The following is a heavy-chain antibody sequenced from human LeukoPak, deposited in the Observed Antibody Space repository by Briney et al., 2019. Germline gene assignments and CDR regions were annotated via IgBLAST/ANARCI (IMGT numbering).Heavy chain of an antibody. Sequence: SETLSLTCAVCGGSFSGYYWSWIRQPPGKGLEWIGEINHSGSTNYNPSLKSRVTISVDTSKNQFSLKLSSVTAADTAVYYCARESTVTIYFDYWGQGTLVTVSS. CDR1: GGSFSGYY. CDR3: ARESTVTIYFDY. CDR2: INHSGST. D-gene: IGHD4-17*01. V-gene: IGHV4-34*01. J-gene: IGHJ4*02.